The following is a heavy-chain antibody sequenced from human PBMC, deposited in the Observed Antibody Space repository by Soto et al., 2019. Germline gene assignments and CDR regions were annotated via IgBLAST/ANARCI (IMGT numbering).Heavy chain of an antibody. CDR3: AKATATGGGAFDI. V-gene: IGHV3-11*03. CDR1: GFTFSDYY. CDR2: ISANSVYI. J-gene: IGHJ3*02. D-gene: IGHD2-8*02. Sequence: PGGSLRLSCAASGFTFSDYYISWIRQAPGKGLEWISYISANSVYIKYTDSVKGRFTISRDNSKNTLFLQMNSLTAGDTAVYFCAKATATGGGAFDICGQGTMVTVSS.